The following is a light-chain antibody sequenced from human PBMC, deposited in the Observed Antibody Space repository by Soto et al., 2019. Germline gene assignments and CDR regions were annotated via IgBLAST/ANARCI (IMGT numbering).Light chain of an antibody. J-gene: IGKJ1*01. V-gene: IGKV3-15*01. CDR1: QNVRSN. CDR2: GAS. Sequence: KVITHWPATLSVYPGERATLSCRASQNVRSNLAWYQQKPGQAPRLLIYGASTRATGIPARFSGRGSGTEFILTISSLQSEDFAVYYCQQYDDWPETFGQGTKVDIK. CDR3: QQYDDWPET.